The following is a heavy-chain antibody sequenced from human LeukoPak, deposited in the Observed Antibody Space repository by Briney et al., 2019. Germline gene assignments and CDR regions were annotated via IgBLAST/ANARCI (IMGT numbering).Heavy chain of an antibody. J-gene: IGHJ3*02. CDR2: IHYSGTT. D-gene: IGHD3-16*01. Sequence: SETLSLTCTVSGGSISSHYWSWIRQPPGKGLEWIGYIHYSGTTNYDPSLKSRVTISLDTSNNQFSLKVNSVTAADTAVYYCSRAQGGAFDIWGQGTMVTVSS. CDR1: GGSISSHY. CDR3: SRAQGGAFDI. V-gene: IGHV4-59*11.